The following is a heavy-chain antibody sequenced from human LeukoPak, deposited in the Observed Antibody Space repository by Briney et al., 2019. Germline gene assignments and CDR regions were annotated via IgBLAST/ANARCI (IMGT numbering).Heavy chain of an antibody. CDR2: IKSKTDGGTT. Sequence: GGALRIFWAASGFTFSNAWISLGRQAPGKGLEVGFRIKSKTDGGTTDYAAPVKGRFTISRDDSKNTLYLQMNSLKTEDTAVYYCTTDNVLPFDYWGQGTLVTVSS. CDR3: TTDNVLPFDY. J-gene: IGHJ4*02. D-gene: IGHD2-15*01. V-gene: IGHV3-15*01. CDR1: GFTFSNAW.